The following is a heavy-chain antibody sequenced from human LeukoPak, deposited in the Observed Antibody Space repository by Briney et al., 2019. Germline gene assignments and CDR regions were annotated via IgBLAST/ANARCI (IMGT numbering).Heavy chain of an antibody. Sequence: ASLRLSCAASGFTFSSYDMSCVRQAPGKGLEWVSAISGSGGSTYYADSVKGRFTISRDNSRNTLYLQMNSLRVEDTAVYYCTRPHVDGGYYYHQYWGQGTLVTVSS. J-gene: IGHJ4*02. CDR1: GFTFSSYD. CDR2: ISGSGGST. D-gene: IGHD3-22*01. V-gene: IGHV3-23*01. CDR3: TRPHVDGGYYYHQY.